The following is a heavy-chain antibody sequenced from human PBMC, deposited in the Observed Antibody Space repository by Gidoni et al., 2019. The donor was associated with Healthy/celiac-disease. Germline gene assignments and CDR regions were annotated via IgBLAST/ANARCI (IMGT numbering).Heavy chain of an antibody. D-gene: IGHD6-19*01. CDR1: GYTFTSYD. Sequence: QVQLVQSGAEVKKPGASVKGYCKASGYTFTSYDINWVRQATGQGLEWMGWMNPNSGNTGYAQKFQGRVTMTRNTSISTAYMELSSLRSEDTAVYYCYSIAVAGTELGYWGQGTLVTVSS. CDR3: YSIAVAGTELGY. V-gene: IGHV1-8*01. J-gene: IGHJ4*02. CDR2: MNPNSGNT.